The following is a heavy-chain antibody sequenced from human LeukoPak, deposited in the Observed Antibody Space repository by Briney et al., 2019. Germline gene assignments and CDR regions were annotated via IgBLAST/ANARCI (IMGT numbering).Heavy chain of an antibody. J-gene: IGHJ5*02. CDR1: GASIRTANYY. CDR2: MEYSVST. V-gene: IGHV4-31*03. D-gene: IGHD2-21*01. Sequence: SETLSLTCTVSGASIRTANYYWSWIRQYPGKGLEWIGYMEYSVSTRYNPSLKSRVVISADTSKNQFSLNLRSVTAADSAIYYCVTYRPGDINWFDPWGQGILVTVSS. CDR3: VTYRPGDINWFDP.